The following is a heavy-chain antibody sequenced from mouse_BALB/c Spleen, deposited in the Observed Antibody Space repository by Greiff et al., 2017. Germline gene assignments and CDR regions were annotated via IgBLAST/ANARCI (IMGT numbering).Heavy chain of an antibody. CDR2: IWAGGST. CDR3: AIWLFAY. Sequence: VKVVESGPGLVAPSQSLSITCTVSGFSLTSYGVHWVRQPPGKGLEWLGVIWAGGSTNYNSALMSRLSISKDNSKSQVFLKMNSLQTDDTAMYYCAIWLFAYWGQGTLVTVSA. J-gene: IGHJ3*01. CDR1: GFSLTSYG. D-gene: IGHD2-2*01. V-gene: IGHV2-9*02.